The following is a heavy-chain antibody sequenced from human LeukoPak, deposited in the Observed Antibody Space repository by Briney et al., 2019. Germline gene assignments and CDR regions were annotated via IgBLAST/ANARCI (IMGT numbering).Heavy chain of an antibody. J-gene: IGHJ5*02. CDR2: ISYDGSNK. CDR1: GFTFSSYA. V-gene: IGHV3-30-3*01. Sequence: PGGSLRLSCAASGFTFSSYAMHWVRQAPGKGLEWVAVISYDGSNKYYADSAKGRFTISRDNAKNSLYLQMNSLGDDDTAIYYCARDLYRGHVSWGQGTLVTVSS. CDR3: ARDLYRGHVS. D-gene: IGHD5-12*01.